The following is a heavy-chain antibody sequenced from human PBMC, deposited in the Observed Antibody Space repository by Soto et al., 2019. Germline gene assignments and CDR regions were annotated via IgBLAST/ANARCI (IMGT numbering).Heavy chain of an antibody. CDR2: MSSDGSKI. CDR3: AKDEGVGGTLGLFDY. Sequence: QVHLVESGGGAVQPGESLRLACVASGFDFTYYAMHWVRQAPGKGLESVAVMSSDGSKIHHTDSVKGRFTISRDNSKNTLYLQMNSLRKEDTAVYFFAKDEGVGGTLGLFDYWGQGTLVSVSS. J-gene: IGHJ4*02. CDR1: GFDFTYYA. V-gene: IGHV3-30*18. D-gene: IGHD1-26*01.